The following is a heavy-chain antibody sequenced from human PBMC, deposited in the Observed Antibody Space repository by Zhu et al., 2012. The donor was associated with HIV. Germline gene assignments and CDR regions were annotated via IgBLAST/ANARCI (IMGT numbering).Heavy chain of an antibody. CDR3: ARPIGVITTGAFDI. D-gene: IGHD3-22*01. CDR2: IYYSGST. V-gene: IGHV4-39*01. Sequence: QVQLQESGPGLVKPSETLSLTCTVSGGSISSSSYYWGWIRQPPGKGLEWIGSIYYSGSTYFNPSLKSRVTISVDTSKNQFSLKLSSVTAADTAVYYCARPIGVITTGAFDIWGQGTMVTVSS. J-gene: IGHJ3*02. CDR1: GGSISSSSYY.